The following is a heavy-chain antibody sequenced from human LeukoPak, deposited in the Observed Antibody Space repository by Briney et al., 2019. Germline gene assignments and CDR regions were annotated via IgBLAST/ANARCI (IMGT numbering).Heavy chain of an antibody. CDR3: ARLQVTTVGWGLDP. CDR1: GGFISSSSYF. J-gene: IGHJ5*02. CDR2: IYYSGST. V-gene: IGHV4-39*01. Sequence: PSETLSLTCTVSGGFISSSSYFWGWIRQPPGKGLEWIGSIYYSGSTYYNPSLKSRVTISVDTSKNQFSLKLTSVTAADTAVYYCARLQVTTVGWGLDPWGQGTLVTVSS. D-gene: IGHD4-23*01.